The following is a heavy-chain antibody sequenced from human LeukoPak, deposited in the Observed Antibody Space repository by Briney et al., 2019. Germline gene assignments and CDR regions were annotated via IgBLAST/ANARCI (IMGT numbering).Heavy chain of an antibody. D-gene: IGHD3-22*01. CDR3: APGSNSYYHFDY. J-gene: IGHJ4*02. CDR1: GFTLSAYA. V-gene: IGHV3-23*01. Sequence: GGSLRLSCAPSGFTLSAYAMSWVRQAPGAGLEWVSVISGSGGGTYYVDSAEGRFTISRDNSKNTLYLQMNRLRAEDTAVYFCAPGSNSYYHFDYWGQGTLVTVSS. CDR2: ISGSGGGT.